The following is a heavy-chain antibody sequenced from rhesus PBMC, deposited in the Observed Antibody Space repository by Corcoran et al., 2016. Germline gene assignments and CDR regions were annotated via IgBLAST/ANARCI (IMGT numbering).Heavy chain of an antibody. CDR2: LSGGSGTT. J-gene: IGHJ4*01. Sequence: QVRLQESGPGLVKPSETLSLTCAVSGYSISSGNYWGGIRQSPGGGLESIGYLSGGSGTTYYNTALKSRVSISRDTSKDQLSLCLRSVTASYAAVYCCTRHVGVIGPEYWGRGVLVTVSS. D-gene: IGHD3-34*01. CDR3: TRHVGVIGPEY. CDR1: GYSISSGNY. V-gene: IGHV4-99*01.